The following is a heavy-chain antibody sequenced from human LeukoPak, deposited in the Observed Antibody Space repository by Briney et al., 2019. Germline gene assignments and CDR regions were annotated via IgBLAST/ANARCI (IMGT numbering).Heavy chain of an antibody. CDR2: INSNNGAT. Sequence: ASVKVSCKASGYTFTDCYMHWVRQTPGQGLEWMGWINSNNGATTYAQKFQGRVTLTRDTSTSTAYMDLGRLRSDGTAVYYCARQSGSGTFYYFDYWGQESLVTVSS. V-gene: IGHV1-2*02. D-gene: IGHD3-10*01. CDR3: ARQSGSGTFYYFDY. CDR1: GYTFTDCY. J-gene: IGHJ4*02.